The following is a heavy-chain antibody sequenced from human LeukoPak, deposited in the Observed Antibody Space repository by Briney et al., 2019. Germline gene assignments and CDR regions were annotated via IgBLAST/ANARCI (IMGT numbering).Heavy chain of an antibody. CDR2: IRYDGSNK. D-gene: IGHD5-18*01. Sequence: PGGSLRLSCAASGFTFSSYGMHWVRQAPGKGLEWVAFIRYDGSNKYYADSVKGRFTISRDNSKNTLYLQMNSLRAEDTAVYYCARDLRYRYGLFDYWGQGTLVTVSS. CDR1: GFTFSSYG. V-gene: IGHV3-30*02. CDR3: ARDLRYRYGLFDY. J-gene: IGHJ4*02.